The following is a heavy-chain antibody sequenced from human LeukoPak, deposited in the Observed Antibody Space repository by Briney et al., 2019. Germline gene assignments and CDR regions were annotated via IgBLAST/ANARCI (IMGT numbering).Heavy chain of an antibody. V-gene: IGHV5-51*01. CDR1: GYSFTSYW. CDR2: IYPGDSDT. CDR3: ARYTVEMATHLGYYFDY. Sequence: GESLKISCKGSGYSFTSYWIGWVRQMPGKGLEWMGIIYPGDSDTRYSPSFQGQVTISADKSISTAYLQWSSLKASDTAMYYCARYTVEMATHLGYYFDYWGQGTLVTVSS. J-gene: IGHJ4*02. D-gene: IGHD5-12*01.